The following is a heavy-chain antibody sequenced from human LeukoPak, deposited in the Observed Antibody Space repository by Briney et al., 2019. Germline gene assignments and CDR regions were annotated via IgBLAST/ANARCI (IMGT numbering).Heavy chain of an antibody. CDR3: ARDSVGSSWPNWFDP. Sequence: SETLSLTCTVSGGSISSSSYYWSWIRQPPGKGLEWIGYIYYSGSTNYNPSLKSRVTISVDTSKNQFSLKLSSVTAADTAVYYCARDSVGSSWPNWFDPWGQGTLVTVSS. J-gene: IGHJ5*02. V-gene: IGHV4-61*01. D-gene: IGHD6-13*01. CDR2: IYYSGST. CDR1: GGSISSSSYY.